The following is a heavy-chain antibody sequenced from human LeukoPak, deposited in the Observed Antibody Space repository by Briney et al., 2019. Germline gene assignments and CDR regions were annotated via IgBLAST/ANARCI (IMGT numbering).Heavy chain of an antibody. V-gene: IGHV4-59*01. Sequence: SETLSLTCTVSGGSIGSYYWSWIRQPPGKGLEWIGYIYYSGSTNYSPSLKSRVTISVDTSKNQFPLKLSSVTAADTAVYYCPRVEQIHDAFDIWGQGTMVTVSS. D-gene: IGHD1/OR15-1a*01. CDR3: PRVEQIHDAFDI. CDR2: IYYSGST. J-gene: IGHJ3*02. CDR1: GGSIGSYY.